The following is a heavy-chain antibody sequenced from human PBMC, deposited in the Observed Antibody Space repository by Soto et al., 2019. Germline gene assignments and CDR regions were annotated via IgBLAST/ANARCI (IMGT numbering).Heavy chain of an antibody. CDR1: GFTFSSYW. V-gene: IGHV3-74*01. J-gene: IGHJ6*03. Sequence: GGSLRLSCSASGFTFSSYWMHWVRQAPGKGLVWVSHINNDGSSTIYADSVRGRFTISRDNAKNTLYLEMNGLRAEDAAVYFCARDARYYYMDVWGKGTTVTVSS. D-gene: IGHD6-6*01. CDR3: ARDARYYYMDV. CDR2: INNDGSST.